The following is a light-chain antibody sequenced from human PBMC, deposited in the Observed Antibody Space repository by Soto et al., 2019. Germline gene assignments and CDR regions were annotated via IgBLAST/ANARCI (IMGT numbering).Light chain of an antibody. CDR1: QSISSW. CDR3: QQYNSYPLT. Sequence: DIQMTQSPSTLSASVGDRVTITCRASQSISSWLAWYQQKPGKAPKFLISKASNLEGGVPSRFSGSGSGTEFTLTISSLQPDDFATYFCQQYNSYPLTFGGGTKVEIK. J-gene: IGKJ4*01. CDR2: KAS. V-gene: IGKV1-5*03.